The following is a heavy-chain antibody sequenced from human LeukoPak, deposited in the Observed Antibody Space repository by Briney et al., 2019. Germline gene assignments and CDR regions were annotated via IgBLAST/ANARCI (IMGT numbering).Heavy chain of an antibody. CDR3: ARGAATGTWTFEY. CDR1: GFTFSNYW. J-gene: IGHJ4*02. D-gene: IGHD6-13*01. Sequence: GGSLRLSCAASGFTFSNYWMTWVRQAPGKGLEWLSLIYTAGSTHYADSVKGRFTISRDNSKNTLYLQMNSLRAEDTAVYYCARGAATGTWTFEYWGQGTLVTVSS. CDR2: IYTAGST. V-gene: IGHV3-66*01.